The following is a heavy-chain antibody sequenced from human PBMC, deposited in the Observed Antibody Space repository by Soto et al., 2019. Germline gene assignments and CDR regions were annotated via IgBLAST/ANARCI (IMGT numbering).Heavy chain of an antibody. Sequence: SETLSLTCTVSGGSISSSSYYWGWIRQPPGKGLEWIGSIYYSGSTYYNPSLKSRVTISVDTSKNQFSLKLSSVTAADTAVYYCARHPGVGVRGDPWGQGTLVTVSS. D-gene: IGHD3-10*01. J-gene: IGHJ5*02. CDR3: ARHPGVGVRGDP. CDR2: IYYSGST. CDR1: GGSISSSSYY. V-gene: IGHV4-39*01.